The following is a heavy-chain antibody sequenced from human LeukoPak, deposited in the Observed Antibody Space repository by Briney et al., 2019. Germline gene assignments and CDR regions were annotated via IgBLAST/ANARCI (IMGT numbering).Heavy chain of an antibody. CDR1: GYTFTSYG. CDR3: ARDLAIFGVATAAGYYYYMDV. Sequence: ASVKVSCKASGYTFTSYGISWVRQAPGQGLEWMGWISAYNGNTNYAQKLQGRVTMTTDTSTSTAYMELRSLRSDDTAVYYCARDLAIFGVATAAGYYYYMDVWGKGTTVTVSS. CDR2: ISAYNGNT. D-gene: IGHD3-3*01. V-gene: IGHV1-18*01. J-gene: IGHJ6*03.